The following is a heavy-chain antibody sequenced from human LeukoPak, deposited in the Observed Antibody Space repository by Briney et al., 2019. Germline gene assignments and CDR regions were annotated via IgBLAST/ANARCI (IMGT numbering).Heavy chain of an antibody. V-gene: IGHV1-8*01. D-gene: IGHD1-7*01. Sequence: ASVKVSCKASGYTFITSDINWVRQARGQGLEWMGYIDPESGYTTYAQKFQGRVTMTRDTSTGTAYMELSSLTPDDTAIYYCTRKLRLDEHWGQGTLVAVSP. CDR2: IDPESGYT. J-gene: IGHJ4*02. CDR1: GYTFITSD. CDR3: TRKLRLDEH.